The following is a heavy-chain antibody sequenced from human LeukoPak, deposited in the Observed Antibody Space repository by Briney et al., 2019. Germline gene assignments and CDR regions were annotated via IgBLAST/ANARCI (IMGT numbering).Heavy chain of an antibody. CDR2: FDPEDGET. D-gene: IGHD1-26*01. CDR1: GYTLTELS. J-gene: IGHJ4*02. V-gene: IGHV1-24*01. Sequence: GASVKVSCKVSGYTLTELSMHWVRQAPGKGLEWMGGFDPEDGETIYAQKFQGRVSMTEDTSTDTAYMELSSLRSEDTAVYYCATSAWWELPFDYWGQGTLVTVSS. CDR3: ATSAWWELPFDY.